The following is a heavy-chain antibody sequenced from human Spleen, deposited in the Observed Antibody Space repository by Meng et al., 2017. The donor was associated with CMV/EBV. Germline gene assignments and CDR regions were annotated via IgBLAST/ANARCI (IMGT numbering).Heavy chain of an antibody. CDR3: ARFVRGGAVAGAGRYYYGMDV. D-gene: IGHD6-19*01. CDR1: GFTFSSYA. V-gene: IGHV3-21*01. Sequence: ETLSLTCAASGFTFSSYAMSWVRQAPGKGLEWVSAISGSSTYIYYADSVKGRFTISRDNAKNSLFLEMNSLRAEDTAVYYCARFVRGGAVAGAGRYYYGMDVWGQGTTVTVSS. J-gene: IGHJ6*02. CDR2: ISGSSTYI.